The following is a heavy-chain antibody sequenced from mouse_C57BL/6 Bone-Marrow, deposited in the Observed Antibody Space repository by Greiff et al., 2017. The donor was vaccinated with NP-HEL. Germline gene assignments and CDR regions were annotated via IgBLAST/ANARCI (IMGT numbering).Heavy chain of an antibody. Sequence: VQLQQSGAELVRPGASVKLSCTASGFNIKDDYMHWVKQRPEQGLEWIGWIDPENGDTEYASKFQGKATITADTSSNTAYLQLSSLTSEATAVYYCTSTGKDYWGQGTTLTVSS. J-gene: IGHJ2*01. CDR3: TSTGKDY. V-gene: IGHV14-4*01. CDR1: GFNIKDDY. CDR2: IDPENGDT. D-gene: IGHD4-1*02.